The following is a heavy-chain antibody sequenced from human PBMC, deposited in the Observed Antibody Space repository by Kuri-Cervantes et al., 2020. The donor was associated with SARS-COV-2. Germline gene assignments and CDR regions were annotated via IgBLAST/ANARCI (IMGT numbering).Heavy chain of an antibody. CDR1: GFTFSDYY. Sequence: GESLKISCAASGFTFSDYYMSWVRQAPGKGLEWIAYISQSSRFTDYADSVKGRFIISRDDAKKSLFLQMTSLSGDDTAMYYCARDWDYSGIKGGVHTQWGQGTLVTVSS. D-gene: IGHD5-12*01. CDR3: ARDWDYSGIKGGVHTQ. V-gene: IGHV3-11*05. CDR2: ISQSSRFT. J-gene: IGHJ4*02.